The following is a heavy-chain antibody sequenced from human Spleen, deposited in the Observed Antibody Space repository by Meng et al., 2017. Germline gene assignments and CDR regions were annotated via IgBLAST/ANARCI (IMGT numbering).Heavy chain of an antibody. CDR2: IYYSGST. V-gene: IGHV4-59*01. CDR1: GGSISSYY. J-gene: IGHJ6*02. CDR3: ARDRIIEYYDSSGYYQLPPIYYYYGMDV. Sequence: GSLRLSCTVSGGSISSYYWSWIRQPPGKGLEWIGYIYYSGSTNYNPSLKSRVTISVDTSKNQFSLKLSSVTAADTAVYYCARDRIIEYYDSSGYYQLPPIYYYYGMDVWGQGTTVTVSS. D-gene: IGHD3-22*01.